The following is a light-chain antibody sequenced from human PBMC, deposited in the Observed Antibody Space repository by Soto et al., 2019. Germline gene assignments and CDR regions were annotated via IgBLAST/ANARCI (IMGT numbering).Light chain of an antibody. CDR3: AAWDDSLNGCV. CDR1: SSNIGSNS. CDR2: TNS. J-gene: IGLJ1*01. Sequence: QPVLTQPPSASGTPGQRVTISCSGSSSNIGSNSVHWYRQIPGTAPKLLIYTNSQRPSGVPDRFSGSKSGTSASLAISGLQSEDEADYYCAAWDDSLNGCVFGTGTKLTVL. V-gene: IGLV1-44*01.